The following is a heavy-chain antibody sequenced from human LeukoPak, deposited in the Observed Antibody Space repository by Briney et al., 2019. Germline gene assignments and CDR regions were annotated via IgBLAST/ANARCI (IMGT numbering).Heavy chain of an antibody. V-gene: IGHV3-21*01. J-gene: IGHJ4*02. Sequence: GGSLRLSCAAPGFTFSSYSMNWVRQAPGKGLEWVSSISSSSSYIYYADSVKGRFTISRDNAKNSLYLQMNSLRAEDTAVYYCARDGLAGIAAAGTFSPFDYWGQGTLVTVSS. CDR3: ARDGLAGIAAAGTFSPFDY. CDR2: ISSSSSYI. D-gene: IGHD6-13*01. CDR1: GFTFSSYS.